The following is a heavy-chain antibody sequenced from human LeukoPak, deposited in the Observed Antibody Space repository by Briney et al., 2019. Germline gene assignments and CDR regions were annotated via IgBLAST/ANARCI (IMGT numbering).Heavy chain of an antibody. J-gene: IGHJ6*03. D-gene: IGHD3-3*01. CDR3: ARVAYYDFWSGYPYYYYYMDV. CDR2: IYYSGST. V-gene: IGHV4-59*01. CDR1: GGSISSYY. Sequence: PSGTLSLTCTVSGGSISSYYWSWIRQPPGKGLEWIGYIYYSGSTNYNPSLKSRVTISVDTSKNQFSLKLSSVTAADTAVYYCARVAYYDFWSGYPYYYYYMDVWGKGTTVTVSS.